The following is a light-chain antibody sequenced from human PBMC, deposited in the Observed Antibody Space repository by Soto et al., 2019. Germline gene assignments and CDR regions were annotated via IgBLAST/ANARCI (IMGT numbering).Light chain of an antibody. J-gene: IGKJ1*01. CDR2: GAS. CDR3: QQYGRSPGT. V-gene: IGKV3-20*01. Sequence: EIVLTQSPGTLSLSPGERATLSCRSSQSVSSSYLAWYQQKPDQAPRLLIYGASSRATGIPDRFSGSGSGTDFTLTISRLEPEYFAVYYCQQYGRSPGTFGQGTKVEIK. CDR1: QSVSSSY.